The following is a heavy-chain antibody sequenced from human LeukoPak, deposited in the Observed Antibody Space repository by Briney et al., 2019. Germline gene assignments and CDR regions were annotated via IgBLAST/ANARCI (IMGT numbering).Heavy chain of an antibody. CDR3: ATHGLSQLPTEVGAFDI. V-gene: IGHV3-11*01. CDR2: IGSGGSTK. J-gene: IGHJ3*02. CDR1: GFTVSSNY. Sequence: GGSLRLSCAASGFTVSSNYMSWIRQAPGKGLEWVSYIGSGGSTKYYADSVKGRFTISRDNAKNSLYLQMNGLRAEDTAVYYCATHGLSQLPTEVGAFDIWGQGTMVTVSS. D-gene: IGHD2-2*01.